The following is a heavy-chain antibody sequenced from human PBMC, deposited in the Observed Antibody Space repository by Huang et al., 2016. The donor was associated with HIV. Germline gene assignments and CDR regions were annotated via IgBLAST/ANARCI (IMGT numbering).Heavy chain of an antibody. J-gene: IGHJ6*02. CDR3: ATFTIFGVDKGV. CDR2: VDNGDDT. D-gene: IGHD3-3*01. CDR1: GLSVSGNY. Sequence: EVQVVESGGGLTQPGGSLRLSCVVSGLSVSGNYMTWVRQAPGKGLECIALVDNGDDTFYADSVKGRFTISRDNSRNTVFLQMNSLRAEDTAVYYCATFTIFGVDKGVWGQGTTVTVSS. V-gene: IGHV3-53*01.